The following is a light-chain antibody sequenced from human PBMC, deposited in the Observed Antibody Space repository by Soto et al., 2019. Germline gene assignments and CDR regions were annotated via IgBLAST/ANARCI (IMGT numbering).Light chain of an antibody. Sequence: QSVLNQPPSAYGTPVQRVTISYNGSSSNIGRNTVHWYQQLPGTAPNVLIYTNDKRPSGVPDRFSGSKSGTSASLAISGLQSEDEADYYCAAWDASLKCHVFGTGTKVTVL. J-gene: IGLJ1*01. CDR3: AAWDASLKCHV. V-gene: IGLV1-44*01. CDR2: TND. CDR1: SSNIGRNT.